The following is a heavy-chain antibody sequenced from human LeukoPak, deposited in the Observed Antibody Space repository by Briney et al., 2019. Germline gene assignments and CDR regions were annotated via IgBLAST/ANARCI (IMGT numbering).Heavy chain of an antibody. CDR1: GYTFTGYY. J-gene: IGHJ6*02. V-gene: IGHV1-2*02. CDR2: INPNSGDT. Sequence: ASVKVSCKTSGYTFTGYYMHWVRQAPGQGLEWMGWINPNSGDTHYSQNFQGRVTMTRDTSISTAYMELSRLTSDDTAVYYCARDEGTRGMTKEYYYYGMDVWGQGTTVTVSS. D-gene: IGHD4-11*01. CDR3: ARDEGTRGMTKEYYYYGMDV.